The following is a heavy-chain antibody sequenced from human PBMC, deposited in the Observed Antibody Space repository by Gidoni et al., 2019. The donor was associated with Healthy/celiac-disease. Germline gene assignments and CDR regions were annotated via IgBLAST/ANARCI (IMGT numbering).Heavy chain of an antibody. D-gene: IGHD2-2*01. J-gene: IGHJ3*02. CDR3: AREGYQLLSGGDAFDI. Sequence: QVLLVESGGGVVQPGRSLRLSCAASGFTLSSYAMHWVRQDPGKGLEWVAVISDDGSNKYYADSVKGRFTISRDNSKNTLYLQMNSLRAEDTAVYYCAREGYQLLSGGDAFDIWGQGTMVTVSS. CDR2: ISDDGSNK. CDR1: GFTLSSYA. V-gene: IGHV3-30-3*01.